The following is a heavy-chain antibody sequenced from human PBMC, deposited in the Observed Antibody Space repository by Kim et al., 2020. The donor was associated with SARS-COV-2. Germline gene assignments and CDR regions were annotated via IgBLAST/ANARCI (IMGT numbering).Heavy chain of an antibody. J-gene: IGHJ5*02. V-gene: IGHV1-3*04. CDR1: GYTFTYYS. D-gene: IGHD3-10*01. CDR3: AKISGGTRTCFDP. Sequence: ASVKVSCKASGYTFTYYSLHWVRQVPGQDLEWMGWIHTGNGHTKYSQKFQDRLTLTRDTSASTAYMELTSLRPEDTAVYYCAKISGGTRTCFDPWGQGTLVTVSS. CDR2: IHTGNGHT.